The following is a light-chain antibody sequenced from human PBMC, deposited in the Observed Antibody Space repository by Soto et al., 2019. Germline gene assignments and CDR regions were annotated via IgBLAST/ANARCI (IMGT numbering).Light chain of an antibody. CDR3: QQSYSTPRT. J-gene: IGKJ1*01. Sequence: QITQSPSSLSASGGDRVTITCRASQSISSYLNWYQQKPGKAPKLLIYAASSLQSGVPSRFSGSGSGTDFTLTISSLQPEDFATYYCQQSYSTPRTFGQGTKVDIK. V-gene: IGKV1-39*01. CDR1: QSISSY. CDR2: AAS.